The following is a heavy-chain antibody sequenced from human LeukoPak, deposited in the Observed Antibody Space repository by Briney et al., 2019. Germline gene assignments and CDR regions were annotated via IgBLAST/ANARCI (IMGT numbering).Heavy chain of an antibody. D-gene: IGHD6-13*01. CDR1: GFTVSSNY. CDR2: IYSGGST. V-gene: IGHV3-53*01. Sequence: GGSLRLSCAASGFTVSSNYMSWVRQAPGKGLEWVSVIYSGGSTCYADSVKGRFTISRDNSKNTLYLQMNSLRAEDTAVYYCAGHSSSWRLDAFDIWGQGTMVTVSS. CDR3: AGHSSSWRLDAFDI. J-gene: IGHJ3*02.